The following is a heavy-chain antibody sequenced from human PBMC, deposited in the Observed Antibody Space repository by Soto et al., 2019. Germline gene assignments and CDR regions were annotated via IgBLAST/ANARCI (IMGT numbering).Heavy chain of an antibody. CDR1: GFTFSSYA. CDR2: ISYDGSNK. Sequence: PGGSLRLSCAASGFTFSSYAMHWVRQAPGKGLEWVAVISYDGSNKYYADSVKGRFTISRDNSKNTLYLQMNSLRAEDTAVYYCARARGMDVWGQGTTVTVSS. V-gene: IGHV3-30-3*01. J-gene: IGHJ6*02. CDR3: ARARGMDV.